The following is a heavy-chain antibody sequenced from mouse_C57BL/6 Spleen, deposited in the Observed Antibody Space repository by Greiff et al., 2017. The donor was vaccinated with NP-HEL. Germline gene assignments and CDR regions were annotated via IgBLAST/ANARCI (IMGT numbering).Heavy chain of an antibody. CDR1: GYTFTSYW. CDR3: AGGIYDGYYYYAMDY. V-gene: IGHV1-53*01. Sequence: QVQLQQPGTELVKPGASVKLSCKASGYTFTSYWMHWVKQRPGQGLEWIGNINPSNGGTNYNEKFKSKATLTVDTSSSTAYMQLSSLTSEDSAVYYCAGGIYDGYYYYAMDYWGQGTSVTVSS. CDR2: INPSNGGT. D-gene: IGHD2-3*01. J-gene: IGHJ4*01.